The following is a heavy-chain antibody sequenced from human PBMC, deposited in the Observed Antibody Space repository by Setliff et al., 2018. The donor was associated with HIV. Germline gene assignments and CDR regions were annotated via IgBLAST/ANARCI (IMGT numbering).Heavy chain of an antibody. CDR2: IYPNTGGT. D-gene: IGHD4-17*01. Sequence: GASVKVSCKASGYTFTEYYLHWVRQAPGQGLEWMGWIYPNTGGTNYAQKFQGRVTMTRDTSISTAYMELSRLRSDDTALYYCARSTTADWGQGTMVTVSS. CDR3: ARSTTAD. CDR1: GYTFTEYY. J-gene: IGHJ4*02. V-gene: IGHV1-2*02.